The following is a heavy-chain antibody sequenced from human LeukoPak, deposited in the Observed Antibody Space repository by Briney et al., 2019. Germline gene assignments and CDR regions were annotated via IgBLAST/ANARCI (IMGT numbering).Heavy chain of an antibody. V-gene: IGHV3-7*05. Sequence: GGSLRLSCAASGFTFSSSWMTWVRQAPGKGLEWLAHINEDGSDKYYVDSVTGRFSISRDNTKNSLYLQMSSLRAEDTAVYYCATWSNAWEFDYWGQGPLVSVSS. CDR3: ATWSNAWEFDY. D-gene: IGHD1-26*01. CDR1: GFTFSSSW. CDR2: INEDGSDK. J-gene: IGHJ4*02.